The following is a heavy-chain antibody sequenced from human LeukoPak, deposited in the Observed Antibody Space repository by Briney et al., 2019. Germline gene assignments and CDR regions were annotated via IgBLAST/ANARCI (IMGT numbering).Heavy chain of an antibody. V-gene: IGHV3-7*03. CDR1: GFTFRNYW. CDR2: INEGGNEK. J-gene: IGHJ4*02. CDR3: ASGLELDY. Sequence: HTGGSLRLSCGVSGFTFRNYWMTWVRQVPGKGLEWVVNINEGGNEKNYVDSVKGRFTVSRDNAQNSLYLQMNSLRVEDTAVYYCASGLELDYWGQGTLVTVSS.